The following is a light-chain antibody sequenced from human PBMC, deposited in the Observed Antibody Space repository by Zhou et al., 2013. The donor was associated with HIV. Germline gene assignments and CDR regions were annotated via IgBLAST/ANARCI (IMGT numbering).Light chain of an antibody. CDR2: GAS. CDR3: QQYNNWPWT. J-gene: IGKJ1*01. Sequence: EIVMTQSPATLSVSPGERATLSCRASQSVSTNLAWYQQKRGQAPRLLMYGASTRATGIPARFSGSGSGTEFTLTISSMQSEDFAVYYCQQYNNWPWTFGQGTKVEVK. CDR1: QSVSTN. V-gene: IGKV3-15*01.